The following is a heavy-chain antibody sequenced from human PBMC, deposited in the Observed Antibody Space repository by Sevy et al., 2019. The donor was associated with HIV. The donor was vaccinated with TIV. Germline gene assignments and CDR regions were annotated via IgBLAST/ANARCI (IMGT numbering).Heavy chain of an antibody. CDR1: GFTFSDFW. J-gene: IGHJ5*02. V-gene: IGHV3-7*01. CDR2: INQDERYI. CDR3: ARDPDWGALDR. Sequence: GGSLRLSCEVSGFTFSDFWMTWVRQSPGKGLEWVAYINQDERYINLLDSVRGRFTISRDNAKNSLYLQMDSLRAEDTAIYYCARDPDWGALDRWGQGTLVTVSS. D-gene: IGHD7-27*01.